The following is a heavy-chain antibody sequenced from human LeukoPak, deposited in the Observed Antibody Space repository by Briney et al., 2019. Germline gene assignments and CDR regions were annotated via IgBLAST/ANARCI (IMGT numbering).Heavy chain of an antibody. J-gene: IGHJ4*02. CDR3: ARDRDWNSGFDY. CDR2: ISTSSSYI. D-gene: IGHD1-7*01. V-gene: IGHV3-21*01. CDR1: GFTFSSYN. Sequence: KPGGSLRLSCAASGFTFSSYNMKWVRQAPGKGLEWVSSISTSSSYIYYADSVKGRFTISRDNAKNSLYLQMNSLRAEDTAVYYCARDRDWNSGFDYWGQGTLVTVSS.